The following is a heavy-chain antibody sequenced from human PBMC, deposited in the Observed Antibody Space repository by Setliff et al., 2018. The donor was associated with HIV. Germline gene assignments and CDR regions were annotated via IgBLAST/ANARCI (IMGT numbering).Heavy chain of an antibody. J-gene: IGHJ4*02. Sequence: SETLSLTCTVSGGSISSYSWSWIRQPAGKGLEWIGYIYYSGSTYYNPSLKSRVTISVDTSKTQFSLKLSSVTAADTAVYYCAALTTGYYFDYWGQGTLVTVSS. D-gene: IGHD4-17*01. CDR2: IYYSGST. CDR1: GGSISSYS. CDR3: AALTTGYYFDY. V-gene: IGHV4-59*06.